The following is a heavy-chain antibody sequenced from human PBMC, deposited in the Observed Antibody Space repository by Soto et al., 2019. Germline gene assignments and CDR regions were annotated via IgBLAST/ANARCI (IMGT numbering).Heavy chain of an antibody. V-gene: IGHV3-21*01. CDR1: GFTFSSYS. D-gene: IGHD5-18*01. Sequence: GGSLRLSCAASGFTFSSYSMNWVRQAPGKGLEWVSSISSSSSYIYYADSVKGRFTISRDNAKNSLYLQMNSLRAEDTVVYYCARDSRKQLGDYYYYGMDVWGQGTTVTVSS. CDR3: ARDSRKQLGDYYYYGMDV. CDR2: ISSSSSYI. J-gene: IGHJ6*02.